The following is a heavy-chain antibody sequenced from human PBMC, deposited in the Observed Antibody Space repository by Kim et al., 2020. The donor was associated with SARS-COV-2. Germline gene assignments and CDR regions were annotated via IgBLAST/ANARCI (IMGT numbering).Heavy chain of an antibody. CDR2: IDPSDSYT. J-gene: IGHJ6*02. CDR1: GYSFTSYW. CDR3: ARHELIGYCSSTSCPYYYGMDV. V-gene: IGHV5-10-1*01. Sequence: GESLKISCKGSGYSFTSYWISWVRQMPGKGLEWMGRIDPSDSYTNYSPSFQGHVTISADKSISTAYLQWSSLKASDTAMYYCARHELIGYCSSTSCPYYYGMDVWGQGTTVTVSS. D-gene: IGHD2-2*01.